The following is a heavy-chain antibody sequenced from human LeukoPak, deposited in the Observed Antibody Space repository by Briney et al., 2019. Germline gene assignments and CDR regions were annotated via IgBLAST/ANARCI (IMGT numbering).Heavy chain of an antibody. V-gene: IGHV1-2*02. Sequence: ASVKVSCKASGYTFSGNYIQWVRQAPGQGLECMGWINPNSGGTNYAQNFQGRVTMTRDTSISTAYMELSRLTSDDTAVYYCARDHCVTTGCYEDYYYGLDVWGQGTTVTVSS. D-gene: IGHD2-2*01. CDR1: GYTFSGNY. J-gene: IGHJ6*02. CDR3: ARDHCVTTGCYEDYYYGLDV. CDR2: INPNSGGT.